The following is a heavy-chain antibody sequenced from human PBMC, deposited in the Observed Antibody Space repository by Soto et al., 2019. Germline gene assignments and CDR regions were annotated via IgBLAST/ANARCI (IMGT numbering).Heavy chain of an antibody. CDR3: ARDLVPRSGAFDI. Sequence: GGSLRLSCAASGFTVSSYYMSWVRQAPGKGLEWVAFIYSGGSTHYADSVKGRFTVSRDNSKNTLYLQMNSLRAEDTAVYYCARDLVPRSGAFDIWGQGTMVTVSS. CDR2: IYSGGST. J-gene: IGHJ3*02. V-gene: IGHV3-53*01. D-gene: IGHD3-3*01. CDR1: GFTVSSYY.